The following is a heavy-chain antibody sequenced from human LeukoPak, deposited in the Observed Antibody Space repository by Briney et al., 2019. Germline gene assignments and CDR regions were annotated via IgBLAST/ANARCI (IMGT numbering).Heavy chain of an antibody. J-gene: IGHJ6*03. CDR2: IIPILGIA. CDR1: GGTFSSYT. Sequence: SVKVSCKASGGTFSSYTISWVRQAPGQGLEWMGRIIPILGIANYAQKFQGRVTITTDESTSTAYMELSSLRAEDTAVYYCARERRVMARNHYYYYMDVWGKGTTVTVSS. D-gene: IGHD5-24*01. V-gene: IGHV1-69*16. CDR3: ARERRVMARNHYYYYMDV.